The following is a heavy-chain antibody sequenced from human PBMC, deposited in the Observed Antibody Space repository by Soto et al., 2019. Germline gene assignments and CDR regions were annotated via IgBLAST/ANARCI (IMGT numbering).Heavy chain of an antibody. CDR2: IYYSGST. J-gene: IGHJ3*02. V-gene: IGHV4-59*01. CDR3: ARDWSRGEYYDSSGYYPFLAFDI. D-gene: IGHD3-22*01. CDR1: GGSISSYY. Sequence: PSETLSLTCTVSGGSISSYYWSWIRQPPGKGLEWIGYIYYSGSTNYNPSLKSRVTISVDTSKNQFSLKLSSVTAADTAVYYCARDWSRGEYYDSSGYYPFLAFDIWGQGKMGTVS.